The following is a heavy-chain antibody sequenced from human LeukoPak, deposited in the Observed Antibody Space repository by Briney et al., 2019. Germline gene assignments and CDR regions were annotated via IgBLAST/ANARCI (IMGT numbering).Heavy chain of an antibody. V-gene: IGHV3-33*08. CDR3: ARVRVARRSYYFDY. Sequence: PGGSLRLSCAASGFTFSSYGMHWVRQAPGKGLEWVAVIWYDGSNKYYADSVKGRFTISRDNSKNTLYLQMNSLRAEDTAVYYCARVRVARRSYYFDYWGQGTLVTVSS. D-gene: IGHD6-6*01. J-gene: IGHJ4*02. CDR2: IWYDGSNK. CDR1: GFTFSSYG.